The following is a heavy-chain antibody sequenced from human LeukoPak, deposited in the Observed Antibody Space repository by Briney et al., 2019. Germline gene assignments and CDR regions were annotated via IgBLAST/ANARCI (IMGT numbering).Heavy chain of an antibody. J-gene: IGHJ4*02. CDR2: IYYSGST. Sequence: PSETLSLTCTVSGGSISSYYWGWIRQPPGKGLEWIGSIYYSGSTYYNPSLKSRVTISVDTSKNQFSLKLSSVTAADTAVYYCASLCTNGVCPIWNDYWGQGTLVTVSS. CDR3: ASLCTNGVCPIWNDY. V-gene: IGHV4-39*01. D-gene: IGHD2-8*01. CDR1: GGSISSYY.